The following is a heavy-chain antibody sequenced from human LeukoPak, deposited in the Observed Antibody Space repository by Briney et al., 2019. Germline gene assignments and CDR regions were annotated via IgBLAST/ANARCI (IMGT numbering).Heavy chain of an antibody. CDR3: ARDRAVPGRGYYLDC. CDR2: ISSSGSTI. V-gene: IGHV3-48*03. D-gene: IGHD6-19*01. Sequence: GGSLRLSCAASGFTFSSYEMNWVRQAPGKGLEWVSYISSSGSTIYYADSVKGRFTISRDNAKNSLYLQMNSLRAEDTAVYYCARDRAVPGRGYYLDCWGQGTLVTVSS. J-gene: IGHJ4*02. CDR1: GFTFSSYE.